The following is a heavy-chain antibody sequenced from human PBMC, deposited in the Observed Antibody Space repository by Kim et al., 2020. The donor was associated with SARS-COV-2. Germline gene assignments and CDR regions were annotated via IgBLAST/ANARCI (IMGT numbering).Heavy chain of an antibody. Sequence: TTYAQKFQGRITMTGDPSINTASMEMSSLRSDDTAVYYCARRESTGWSIDYWGQGTLVTVS. V-gene: IGHV1-2*02. CDR2: T. J-gene: IGHJ4*02. CDR3: ARRESTGWSIDY. D-gene: IGHD6-19*01.